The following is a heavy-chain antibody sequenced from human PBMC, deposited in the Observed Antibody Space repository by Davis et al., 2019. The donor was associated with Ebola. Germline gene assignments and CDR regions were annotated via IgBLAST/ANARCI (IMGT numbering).Heavy chain of an antibody. Sequence: GESLKISCEASGFTFSHYGMHWVRQAPGKGLEWVAVIWFDGSEKYYVDSVKGRFIISRDNAKNSLYLQMNSLRAEDTAVYYCARVTVAGYWGQGTLVTVSS. CDR1: GFTFSHYG. V-gene: IGHV3-33*01. D-gene: IGHD6-19*01. J-gene: IGHJ4*02. CDR2: IWFDGSEK. CDR3: ARVTVAGY.